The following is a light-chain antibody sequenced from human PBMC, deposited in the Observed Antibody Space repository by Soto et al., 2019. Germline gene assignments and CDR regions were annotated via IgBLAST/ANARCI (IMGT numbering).Light chain of an antibody. Sequence: QSALTQPASVSASPGQSITISCAGTSSDVGGYNYVSWYQQYPGKAPKLVIYEVSNRPSGVSNRFSGSKSANTASLTISGLQAEDEADYYCNSYTSSSTRVFGGGTKLTVL. CDR2: EVS. CDR1: SSDVGGYNY. J-gene: IGLJ3*02. CDR3: NSYTSSSTRV. V-gene: IGLV2-14*01.